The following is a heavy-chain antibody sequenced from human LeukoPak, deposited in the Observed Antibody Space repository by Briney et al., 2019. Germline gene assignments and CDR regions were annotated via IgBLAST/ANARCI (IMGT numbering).Heavy chain of an antibody. CDR1: GGSISSYY. Sequence: SETLSLTCTVSGGSISSYYWSWIRQPAGKGLEWIGRIYTSGSTNYNPSLKSRVTMSVDTSKNRFSLKLSSVTAADTAVYYCASTKNYYYDSSGYSSFDYWGQGTLVTVSS. CDR3: ASTKNYYYDSSGYSSFDY. D-gene: IGHD3-22*01. CDR2: IYTSGST. J-gene: IGHJ4*02. V-gene: IGHV4-4*07.